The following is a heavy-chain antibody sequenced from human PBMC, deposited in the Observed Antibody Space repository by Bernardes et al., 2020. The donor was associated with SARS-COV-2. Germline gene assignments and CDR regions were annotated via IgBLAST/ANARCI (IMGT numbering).Heavy chain of an antibody. Sequence: SVKVSCKASGYTFTSYYMHWVRQAPGQGLEWMGIINPSGGSTSYAQKFQGRVTMTRDTSTSTVYMELSSLRSEDTAVYYCARGLFGVVPPYYYGMDVWGQGTTVTVSS. CDR1: GYTFTSYY. V-gene: IGHV1-46*01. J-gene: IGHJ6*02. CDR3: ARGLFGVVPPYYYGMDV. CDR2: INPSGGST. D-gene: IGHD3-3*01.